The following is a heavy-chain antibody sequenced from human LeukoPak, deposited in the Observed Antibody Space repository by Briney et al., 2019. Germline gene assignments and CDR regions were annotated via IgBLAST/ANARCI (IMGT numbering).Heavy chain of an antibody. Sequence: SETLSLTCAVYGGSFSGYYWSWIRQPPGKGLEWIGEINHSGSTNYNPSLKSRVTISVDTSKNQFSLKLSSVTAADTAVYYCARSGYVDYWGQGTLVTVSS. D-gene: IGHD3-22*01. CDR1: GGSFSGYY. CDR2: INHSGST. J-gene: IGHJ4*02. V-gene: IGHV4-34*01. CDR3: ARSGYVDY.